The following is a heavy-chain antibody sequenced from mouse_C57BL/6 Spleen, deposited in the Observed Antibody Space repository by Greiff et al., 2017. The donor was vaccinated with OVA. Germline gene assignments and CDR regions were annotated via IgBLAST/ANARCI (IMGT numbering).Heavy chain of an antibody. CDR3: ARGNWDGWYFDV. J-gene: IGHJ1*03. CDR1: GYAFSSSW. CDR2: IYPGDGDT. Sequence: VHVKQSGPELVKPGASVKISCKASGYAFSSSWMNWVKQRPGKGLEWIGRIYPGDGDTNYNGKFKGKATLTADKSSSTAYMQLSSLTSEDSAVYFCARGNWDGWYFDVWGTGTTVTVSS. D-gene: IGHD4-1*01. V-gene: IGHV1-82*01.